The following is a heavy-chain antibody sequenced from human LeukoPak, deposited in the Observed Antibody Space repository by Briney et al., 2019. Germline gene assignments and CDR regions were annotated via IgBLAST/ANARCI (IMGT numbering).Heavy chain of an antibody. V-gene: IGHV1-69*13. CDR1: GGTFTRYA. Sequence: GASVKVSCKASGGTFTRYAISRVRQAPGQGLEWMGGIIPIFGTANHAQKFQGRVTITADESTSTAYMELRSLRSDDTAVYYCARDPVTTYAFDIWGQGTMVTVSS. CDR3: ARDPVTTYAFDI. D-gene: IGHD4-17*01. J-gene: IGHJ3*02. CDR2: IIPIFGTA.